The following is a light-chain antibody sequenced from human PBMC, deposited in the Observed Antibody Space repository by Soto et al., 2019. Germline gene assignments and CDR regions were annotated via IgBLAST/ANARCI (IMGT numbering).Light chain of an antibody. CDR3: QQSYNNPLT. V-gene: IGKV1-39*01. CDR1: QSINSY. CDR2: VAS. Sequence: DIQMTQSPSSLSALVGDRVTITCRASQSINSYLNWYQQKPGKAPKLLISVASTLQSGVPSRFSGSGSGTDFTLTITSLQPEDFATYYCQQSYNNPLTFGQGTKVEIK. J-gene: IGKJ1*01.